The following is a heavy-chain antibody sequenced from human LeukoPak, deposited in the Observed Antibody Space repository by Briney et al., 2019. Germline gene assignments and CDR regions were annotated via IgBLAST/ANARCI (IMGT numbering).Heavy chain of an antibody. CDR3: ARDQQHYDYYYYGMDV. D-gene: IGHD3-22*01. V-gene: IGHV1-69*13. Sequence: ASVKVSCKASGGTFSSYAISWVRQAPGQGLEWMGGIIPIFGTANYAQKFQGRVTITADESTSTAYMELSSLRSEDTAVYYCARDQQHYDYYYYGMDVWGQGTTVTVSS. CDR1: GGTFSSYA. CDR2: IIPIFGTA. J-gene: IGHJ6*02.